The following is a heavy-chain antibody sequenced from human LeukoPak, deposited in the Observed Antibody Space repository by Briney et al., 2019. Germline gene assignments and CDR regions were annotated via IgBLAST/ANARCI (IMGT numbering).Heavy chain of an antibody. CDR2: MNPNSGNT. Sequence: ASVKVSCKASGYTFTSYDINWVRQATGQGLEWMGWMNPNSGNTGYAQKFQGRVTMTRNTSISTAYMELSSLRSEDTAVYYCARARAAAGIDFDYWGQGTLATVSS. D-gene: IGHD6-13*01. J-gene: IGHJ4*02. V-gene: IGHV1-8*01. CDR1: GYTFTSYD. CDR3: ARARAAAGIDFDY.